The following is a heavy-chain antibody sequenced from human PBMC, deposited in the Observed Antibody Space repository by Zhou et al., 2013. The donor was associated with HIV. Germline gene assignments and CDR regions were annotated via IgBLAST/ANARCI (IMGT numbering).Heavy chain of an antibody. V-gene: IGHV1-69*14. CDR2: VIPAFNVI. CDR3: VTDGFCSGGSCFWSVDQ. CDR1: GATWSHFA. D-gene: IGHD2-15*01. Sequence: QVQMVQSGAEMKKPGSSVKVSCKASGATWSHFAMNWVRQAPGQGLEWMGGVIPAFNVINYAQNFQGRVTMAEDTSADTAYLELSSLRSEDTAIYYCVTDGFCSGGSCFWSVDQWGQGTLVIVSS. J-gene: IGHJ4*02.